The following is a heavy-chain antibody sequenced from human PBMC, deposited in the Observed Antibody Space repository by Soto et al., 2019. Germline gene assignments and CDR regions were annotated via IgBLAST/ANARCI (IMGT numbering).Heavy chain of an antibody. CDR3: ARSLYYYDSSGYYAYYSDY. CDR2: IYYSGST. Sequence: PSETLSLTCTVSGGSISSYYWSWIRQPPGKGLEWIGYIYYSGSTNYNPSLKSRVTISVDTSKNQFSLKLSSVTAADTAVYYCARSLYYYDSSGYYAYYSDYWGQGTLVTVSS. J-gene: IGHJ4*02. D-gene: IGHD3-22*01. V-gene: IGHV4-59*01. CDR1: GGSISSYY.